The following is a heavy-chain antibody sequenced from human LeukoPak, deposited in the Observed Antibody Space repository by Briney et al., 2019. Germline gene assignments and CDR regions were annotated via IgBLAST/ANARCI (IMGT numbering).Heavy chain of an antibody. D-gene: IGHD6-19*01. CDR2: IYYSGST. V-gene: IGHV4-59*01. CDR1: GGSISSYY. CDR3: AREVAVAGNYFDY. J-gene: IGHJ4*02. Sequence: PSETLSLTCTASGGSISSYYWSWIRQPPGKGLEWIGYIYYSGSTNYNPSLKSRVTISVDTSKNQFSLKLSSVTAADTAVYYCAREVAVAGNYFDYWGQGTLVTVSS.